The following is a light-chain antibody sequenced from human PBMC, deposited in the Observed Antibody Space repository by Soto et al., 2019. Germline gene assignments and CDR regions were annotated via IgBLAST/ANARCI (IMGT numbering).Light chain of an antibody. CDR3: GSLTTTRIWV. Sequence: QSALTQPASVSGSPGQSIAISCTGTSSDVGTYNLVSWYQHHPGKAPKAMIYENNKRPAGVSNRFSGSKSGNTASLTISGLQVEDEADYFCGSLTTTRIWVFGGGTKLTVL. V-gene: IGLV2-14*02. J-gene: IGLJ3*02. CDR1: SSDVGTYNL. CDR2: ENN.